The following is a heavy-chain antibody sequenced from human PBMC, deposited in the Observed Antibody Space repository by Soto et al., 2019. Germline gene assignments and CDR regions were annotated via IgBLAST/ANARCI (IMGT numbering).Heavy chain of an antibody. CDR2: ISYDGSNK. Sequence: GGSLRLSCAASGFTFSSYAMHWVRQAPGKGLEWVAVISYDGSNKYYADSVKGRFTISRDNSKNTLYLQMNSLRAEDTAVYYCAKSDTALSYGFDPWGQGTVVTVSS. CDR1: GFTFSSYA. CDR3: AKSDTALSYGFDP. D-gene: IGHD5-18*01. V-gene: IGHV3-30-3*02. J-gene: IGHJ5*02.